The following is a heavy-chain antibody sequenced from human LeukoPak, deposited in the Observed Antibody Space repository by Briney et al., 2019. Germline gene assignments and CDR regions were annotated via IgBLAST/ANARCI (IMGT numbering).Heavy chain of an antibody. Sequence: GGSLRLSCAASGFTFSSYWMHWVRHAPGKGLVWVSRINSDADSQKVRCTISRDNANHTLYLQENSLRADDTPEYYCHVSIAVAGGSFDYWGQGTLVTVSS. D-gene: IGHD6-19*01. J-gene: IGHJ4*02. CDR3: HVSIAVAGGSFDY. CDR1: GFTFSSYW. CDR2: INS. V-gene: IGHV3-74*01.